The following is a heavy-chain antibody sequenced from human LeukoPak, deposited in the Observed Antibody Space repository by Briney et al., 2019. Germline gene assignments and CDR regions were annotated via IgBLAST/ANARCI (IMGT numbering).Heavy chain of an antibody. CDR2: ISYDGSNK. Sequence: GGSLRLSCAASGFTFSSYGMHWVRQAPGKGLEWVAVISYDGSNKYYADSVKGRFTISRDNSKNTLYLQMNSLRAEDTAVYYCAKDTGYYDSSVSHNWFDPWGQGTLVTVSS. CDR1: GFTFSSYG. CDR3: AKDTGYYDSSVSHNWFDP. J-gene: IGHJ5*02. V-gene: IGHV3-30*18. D-gene: IGHD3-22*01.